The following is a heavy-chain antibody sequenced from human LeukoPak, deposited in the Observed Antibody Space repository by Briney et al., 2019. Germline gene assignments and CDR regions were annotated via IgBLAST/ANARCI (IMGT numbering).Heavy chain of an antibody. Sequence: GGSLRLSCAASGFTFSSYWMSWVRQAPGKGLEWVANIKQDGNEKYYVDSVKGRFTISRDNAKNSLYLQMNSLRAEDTAVYYCARVIDCSSTSCYTAKWFDPWGQGTLVTVSS. CDR1: GFTFSSYW. CDR3: ARVIDCSSTSCYTAKWFDP. D-gene: IGHD2-2*02. V-gene: IGHV3-7*01. CDR2: IKQDGNEK. J-gene: IGHJ5*02.